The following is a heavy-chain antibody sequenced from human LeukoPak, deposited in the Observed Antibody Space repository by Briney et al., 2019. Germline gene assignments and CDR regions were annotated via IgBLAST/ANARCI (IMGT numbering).Heavy chain of an antibody. D-gene: IGHD3-22*01. V-gene: IGHV4-59*08. Sequence: SETLSLTCTVSGGSISSYYWSWIRQPPGKGLEWIGYIYYSGSTNYNPSFKSRVTISVDTSKNQFSLKLSSVTAADTAVYYCARGGYYDSSGYDYWGQGTLVTVSS. CDR1: GGSISSYY. CDR3: ARGGYYDSSGYDY. J-gene: IGHJ4*02. CDR2: IYYSGST.